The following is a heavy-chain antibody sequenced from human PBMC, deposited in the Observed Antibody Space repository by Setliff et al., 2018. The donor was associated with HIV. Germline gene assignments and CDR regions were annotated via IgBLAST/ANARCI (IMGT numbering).Heavy chain of an antibody. D-gene: IGHD6-13*01. CDR3: AREYSSNWYRYFDY. CDR1: GGSISSGSYY. CDR2: IYTSGST. J-gene: IGHJ4*02. Sequence: SETLSLTCTVSGGSISSGSYYWSWIRQPAGKGLEWIGRIYTSGSTNYNPSLKSRVTISVDTSKNQFSLKLSSVTAADTAVYYCAREYSSNWYRYFDYWGQGTLVTVSS. V-gene: IGHV4-61*02.